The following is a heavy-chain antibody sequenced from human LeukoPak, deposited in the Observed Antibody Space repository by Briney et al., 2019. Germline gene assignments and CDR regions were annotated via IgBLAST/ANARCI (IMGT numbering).Heavy chain of an antibody. V-gene: IGHV4-39*07. CDR3: ARIYYSSSYDYWYFDL. J-gene: IGHJ2*01. Sequence: SETLSLTCTVSGGSISSSSYYWGWIRQPPGKGLEWIGSIYYSGSTYYNPSLKSRVTISVDTSKNQFSLKLSSVTAADTAVYYCARIYYSSSYDYWYFDLWGRGTLVTVSS. CDR1: GGSISSSSYY. CDR2: IYYSGST. D-gene: IGHD6-13*01.